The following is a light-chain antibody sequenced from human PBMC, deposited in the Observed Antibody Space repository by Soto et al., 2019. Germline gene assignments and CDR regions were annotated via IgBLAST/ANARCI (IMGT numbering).Light chain of an antibody. CDR2: GAS. CDR3: QQYGSSPIT. V-gene: IGKV3-20*01. J-gene: IGKJ5*01. CDR1: QSVSNNY. Sequence: ESVLTQSPGTLSLSPGERATLSGRASQSVSNNYLAWYQQKPGQAPRLLIYGASNRATGIPDRFSGSGSGTDFTLTISRLEPEDFAVYYCQQYGSSPITFGQGTRLEIK.